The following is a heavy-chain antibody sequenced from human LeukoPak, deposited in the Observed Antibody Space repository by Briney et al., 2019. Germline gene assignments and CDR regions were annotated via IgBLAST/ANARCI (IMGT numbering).Heavy chain of an antibody. D-gene: IGHD2-2*01. V-gene: IGHV3-11*06. CDR3: ARDSLDIVVVPAAPEGTDYYYYYGMDV. CDR2: ITSSSGYT. Sequence: GGSLRLSCAASGFTFSDYYMNWIRQAPGKGVGGVSYITSSSGYTNYADSVKGRFTISRDNAKNSLYLQMNSLRAEDTAVYYCARDSLDIVVVPAAPEGTDYYYYYGMDVWGKGTTVTVSS. J-gene: IGHJ6*04. CDR1: GFTFSDYY.